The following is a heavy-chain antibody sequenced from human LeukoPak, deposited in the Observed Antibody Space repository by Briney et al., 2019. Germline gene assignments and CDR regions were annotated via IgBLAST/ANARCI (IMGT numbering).Heavy chain of an antibody. CDR3: ARGSSGWFDY. Sequence: TGGSLRLSCAASGFTFSSYSMNWVRQAPGKGLEWVSSISSSSSYIYYADSVKGRFTISRDNAKNSLYLQMNSLRAEDTAVYYCARGSSGWFDYWGQGTLVTVSS. CDR1: GFTFSSYS. CDR2: ISSSSSYI. V-gene: IGHV3-21*01. D-gene: IGHD6-19*01. J-gene: IGHJ4*02.